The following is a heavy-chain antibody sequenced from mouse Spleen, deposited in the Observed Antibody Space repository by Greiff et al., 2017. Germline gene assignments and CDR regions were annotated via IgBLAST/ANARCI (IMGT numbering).Heavy chain of an antibody. CDR3: ARWWLLRGGAMDY. J-gene: IGHJ4*01. V-gene: IGHV5-17*01. Sequence: DVKLVESGGGLVKPGGSLKLSCAASGFTFSDYGMHWVRQAPEKGLEWVAYISSGSSTIYYADTVKGRFTISRDNAKNTLFLQMTSLRSEDTAMYYCARWWLLRGGAMDYWGQGTSVTVSS. CDR2: ISSGSSTI. D-gene: IGHD2-3*01. CDR1: GFTFSDYG.